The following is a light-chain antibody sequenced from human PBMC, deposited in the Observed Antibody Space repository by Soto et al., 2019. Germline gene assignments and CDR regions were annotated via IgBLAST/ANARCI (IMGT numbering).Light chain of an antibody. CDR3: SSYTRSSTFYV. CDR1: SSDVGGYNY. CDR2: DVS. J-gene: IGLJ1*01. Sequence: QSVLTQPASVSGSPGQSITISCTGTSSDVGGYNYVSWYQQHPGKAPKLMIYDVSNRPSGVSNRFSGSKSGNTASLTISGLQAEAEADYYCSSYTRSSTFYVFGTGTKLTVL. V-gene: IGLV2-14*01.